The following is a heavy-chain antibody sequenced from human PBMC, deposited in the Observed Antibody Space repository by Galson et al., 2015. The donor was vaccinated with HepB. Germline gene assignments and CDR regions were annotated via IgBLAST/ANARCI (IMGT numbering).Heavy chain of an antibody. V-gene: IGHV3-23*01. CDR1: GFKFSEYA. CDR3: AKAAGRGDGRRTSFDV. CDR2: ITDSGVRGFTT. D-gene: IGHD1-1*01. Sequence: SLRLSCAASGFKFSEYAMNWVRQAPGKGLEWVSRITDSGVRGFTTYYAASVQGHFMVSRDNSKNTQYLYMSSLSVVETDRSNCAKAAGRGDGRRTSFDVWGYGTLVCGSS. J-gene: IGHJ4*01.